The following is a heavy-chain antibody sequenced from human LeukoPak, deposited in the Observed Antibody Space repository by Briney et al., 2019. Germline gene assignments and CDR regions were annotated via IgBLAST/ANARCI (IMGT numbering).Heavy chain of an antibody. J-gene: IGHJ4*02. V-gene: IGHV1-3*01. CDR2: INAGNGNT. CDR1: GYTFTSYA. CDR3: ARDFKGQWLGPDY. Sequence: ASVKVSCKASGYTFTSYAMHWVRQAPGQRLEWMGWINAGNGNTKYSQEFQGRVTITRDTSASTAYMELRSLRSDDTAVYYCARDFKGQWLGPDYWGQGTLVTVSS. D-gene: IGHD6-19*01.